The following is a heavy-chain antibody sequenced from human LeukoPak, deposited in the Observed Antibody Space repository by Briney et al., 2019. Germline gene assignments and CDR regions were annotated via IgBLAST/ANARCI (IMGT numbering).Heavy chain of an antibody. CDR3: AKSWNYYDSSGDDALDI. V-gene: IGHV3-74*01. Sequence: GGSLRLSCAASRFTFSTYWMHWVRHAPGKGLVWVSRINSDGSSTGYADSVKGRFTISRDNSKNTLYLQMNSLRVEDTAVYYCAKSWNYYDSSGDDALDIWGQGTMVTVSS. D-gene: IGHD3-22*01. CDR1: RFTFSTYW. J-gene: IGHJ3*02. CDR2: INSDGSST.